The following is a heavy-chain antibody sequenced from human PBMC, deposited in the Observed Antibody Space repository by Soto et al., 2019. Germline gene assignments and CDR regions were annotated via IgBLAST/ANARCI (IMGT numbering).Heavy chain of an antibody. CDR2: IIPIFGTA. D-gene: IGHD1-7*01. J-gene: IGHJ4*02. Sequence: QVQLVQSGAEVKKPGSSVKVSCKASGGTFGSYAISWVRQAPGQGLEWMGGIIPIFGTANYAQKFQGRVTITADESTSTAYMELSSLRSEDTAVYYCARRGHGKTGTTYFDYWGQGTLVTVSS. CDR3: ARRGHGKTGTTYFDY. CDR1: GGTFGSYA. V-gene: IGHV1-69*01.